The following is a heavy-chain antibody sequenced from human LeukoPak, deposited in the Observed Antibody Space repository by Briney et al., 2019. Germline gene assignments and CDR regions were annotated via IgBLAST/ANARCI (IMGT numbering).Heavy chain of an antibody. CDR2: IYSSGST. V-gene: IGHV4-59*08. CDR3: ARHRPGFDP. J-gene: IGHJ5*02. Sequence: PSETLSLTCTASGDSISGYNWSWIRQPPGKGLEWIGYIYSSGSTNYNRSLKSRVTISVVTSKNQLSLNLRSVTAPDPAVYYCARHRPGFDPWGQGTLVTVSS. CDR1: GDSISGYN.